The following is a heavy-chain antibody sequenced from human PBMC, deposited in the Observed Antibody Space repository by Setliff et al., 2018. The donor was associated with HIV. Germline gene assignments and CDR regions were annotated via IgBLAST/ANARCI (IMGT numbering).Heavy chain of an antibody. CDR1: GDSISSGSNY. J-gene: IGHJ4*02. V-gene: IGHV4-61*02. D-gene: IGHD3-16*01. CDR3: ARVSTDYVWGSFLSSGPYYFDF. CDR2: IYTSGP. Sequence: PSETLSLTCTVSGDSISSGSNYWSWIRQPAGKGLEWIGRIYTSGPRYNPSLENRVTISVDTSKSQFFLMLSSVTAADTAAYFCARVSTDYVWGSFLSSGPYYFDFWGQGALVTVSS.